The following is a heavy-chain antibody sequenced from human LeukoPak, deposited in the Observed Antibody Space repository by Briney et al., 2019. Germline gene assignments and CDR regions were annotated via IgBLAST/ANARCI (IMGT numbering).Heavy chain of an antibody. Sequence: GASVKVSCKASGGTFSSYAISWVRQAPGQGLEWMGGIIPIFGTANYAQKFQGRVTITADESTSTAYMELSSLRSEDTAVYYCASYSSGWLPSLYYFDYWGQGTLVTVSS. CDR2: IIPIFGTA. V-gene: IGHV1-69*13. D-gene: IGHD6-19*01. CDR3: ASYSSGWLPSLYYFDY. J-gene: IGHJ4*02. CDR1: GGTFSSYA.